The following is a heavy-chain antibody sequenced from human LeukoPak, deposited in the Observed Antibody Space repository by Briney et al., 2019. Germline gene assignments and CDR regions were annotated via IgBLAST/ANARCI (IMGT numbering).Heavy chain of an antibody. CDR1: GFIFSSFE. V-gene: IGHV3-48*03. D-gene: IGHD4-23*01. J-gene: IGHJ4*02. Sequence: GGSLRLSCAASGFIFSSFEINWVRQAPGKGLEWVSYISGGGETTYYADSVKGRFTISRDNAKNLVYLQMSSLRDDDTAVYYCARDGPTVVTFDYWGQGTLVTVSS. CDR3: ARDGPTVVTFDY. CDR2: ISGGGETT.